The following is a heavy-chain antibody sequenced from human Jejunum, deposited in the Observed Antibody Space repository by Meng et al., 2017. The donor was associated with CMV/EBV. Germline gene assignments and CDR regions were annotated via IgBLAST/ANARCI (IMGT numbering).Heavy chain of an antibody. D-gene: IGHD2-2*01. Sequence: TFSSHGMHWVRQAPGKGLEWVAFIQYDESEKYYADSVRGRFTISRDNSKSTLFLQMNTVRAEDTAVYYCVKDRCSNTGCPNRSDPWGQGTMVTVSS. CDR2: IQYDESEK. CDR3: VKDRCSNTGCPNRSDP. V-gene: IGHV3-30*02. J-gene: IGHJ5*02. CDR1: TFSSHG.